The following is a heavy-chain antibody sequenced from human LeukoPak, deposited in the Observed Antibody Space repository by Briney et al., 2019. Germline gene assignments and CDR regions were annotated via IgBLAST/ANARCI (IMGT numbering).Heavy chain of an antibody. J-gene: IGHJ4*02. CDR1: GFTFSSYS. D-gene: IGHD3-22*01. V-gene: IGHV3-21*01. CDR3: ARAGRCYYDSSGYYYAPPLDY. CDR2: ISSSSSYI. Sequence: GGSLRLSCAASGFTFSSYSMNWVRQAPGKGLEWVSSISSSSSYIYYADSVKGRFTISRDNAKNSLYLQMNSLRAEDTAVYYCARAGRCYYDSSGYYYAPPLDYWGQGTLVTVSS.